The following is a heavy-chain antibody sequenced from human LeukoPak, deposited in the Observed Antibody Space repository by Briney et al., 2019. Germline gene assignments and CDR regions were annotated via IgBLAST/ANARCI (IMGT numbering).Heavy chain of an antibody. Sequence: SVKVSCKASGDTFSFFAFSWVRQAPGQGLEWMGGMIPIFGTANYAQNFQGRVTITADESTSTAHMELSSLRSEDTAVYYCSLYCSGGSCRQRGYYYGMDVWGQGTTVTVSS. J-gene: IGHJ6*02. D-gene: IGHD2-15*01. CDR3: SLYCSGGSCRQRGYYYGMDV. CDR2: MIPIFGTA. CDR1: GDTFSFFA. V-gene: IGHV1-69*13.